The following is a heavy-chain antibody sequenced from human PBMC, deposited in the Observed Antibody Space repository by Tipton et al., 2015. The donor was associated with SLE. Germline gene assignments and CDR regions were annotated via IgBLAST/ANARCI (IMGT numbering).Heavy chain of an antibody. V-gene: IGHV4-4*07. D-gene: IGHD1-14*01. Sequence: LRLSCAASGFSFNNYAMAWIRQPAGKGLEWIGRIYPSGSTNYNPSLKSRVTISLDTSKNQFSLNLSSVTAADTAVYFCARGAKPSFDYWGQGTLVTVS. CDR1: GFSFNNYA. CDR3: ARGAKPSFDY. J-gene: IGHJ4*02. CDR2: IYPSGST.